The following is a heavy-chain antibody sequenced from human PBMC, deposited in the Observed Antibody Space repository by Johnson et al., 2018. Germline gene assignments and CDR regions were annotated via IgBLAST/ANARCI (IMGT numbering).Heavy chain of an antibody. Sequence: VQLQESGAEVKKPGESLKISCQGSGYSFTSYWIGWVRQTPERGLEWMGIINPTDSDTRYSPSFPGQVTISAEKSINTAYLQWSSLRAPDTAIYYCARMFYVVIPPDAFDLWGQGTMVTVSS. J-gene: IGHJ3*01. V-gene: IGHV5-51*03. CDR3: ARMFYVVIPPDAFDL. D-gene: IGHD2-21*01. CDR1: GYSFTSYW. CDR2: INPTDSDT.